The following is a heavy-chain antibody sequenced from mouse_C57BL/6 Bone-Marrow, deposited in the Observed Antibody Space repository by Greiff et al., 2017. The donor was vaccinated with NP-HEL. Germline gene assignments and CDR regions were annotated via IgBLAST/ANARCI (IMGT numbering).Heavy chain of an antibody. V-gene: IGHV5-9-1*02. CDR2: ISSGGDYI. Sequence: EVNVVESGEGLVKPGGSLKLSCAASGFTFSSYAMSWVRQTPEKRLEWVAYISSGGDYIYYADTVKGRFTISRDNARNTLYLQLSSLKSEDTAMYYCTRDSIKGYFDVWGTGTTVTVSS. J-gene: IGHJ1*03. CDR1: GFTFSSYA. CDR3: TRDSIKGYFDV.